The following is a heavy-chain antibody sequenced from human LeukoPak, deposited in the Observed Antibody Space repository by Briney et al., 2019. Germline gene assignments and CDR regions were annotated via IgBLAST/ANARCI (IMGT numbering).Heavy chain of an antibody. CDR3: GGRGRSPNYFDY. CDR1: GYSFTTYW. J-gene: IGHJ4*02. V-gene: IGHV5-51*01. CDR2: IYPGDSET. Sequence: GESLKISCKGSGYSFTTYWIGWVRQMPGKGLEWMGIIYPGDSETRYSPSFQGQVTMSAAKSISTAYRQCSSLNAPATARSYCGGRGRSPNYFDYWGQGTLVTVSS.